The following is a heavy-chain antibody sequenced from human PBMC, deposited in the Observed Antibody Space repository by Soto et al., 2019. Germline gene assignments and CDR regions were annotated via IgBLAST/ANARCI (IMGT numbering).Heavy chain of an antibody. D-gene: IGHD3-22*01. J-gene: IGHJ6*02. CDR1: GGSISSGGYY. CDR2: IYYSGGT. V-gene: IGHV4-31*03. Sequence: SETLSLTCTVSGGSISSGGYYWSWIRQHPGKGLEWIGYIYYSGGTYYNPSLKSRVTISVDTSKNQFSLKLSSVTAADTAVYYCARSLGDSSGEYYYGMDVWGQGTTVTVSS. CDR3: ARSLGDSSGEYYYGMDV.